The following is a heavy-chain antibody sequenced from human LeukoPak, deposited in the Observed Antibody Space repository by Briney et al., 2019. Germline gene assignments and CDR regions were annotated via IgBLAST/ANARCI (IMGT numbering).Heavy chain of an antibody. D-gene: IGHD3-22*01. CDR2: ISHDGSNK. CDR3: ARDGYYYDSSGYYYIDY. V-gene: IGHV3-30-3*01. J-gene: IGHJ4*02. Sequence: GRSLRLSCAASGFTFSSYAMHWVRQAPGKGLEWVAVISHDGSNKYYADSVKGRFTISRDNSKNTLYLQMNSLRAEDTAVYYCARDGYYYDSSGYYYIDYWGQGTLVTVSS. CDR1: GFTFSSYA.